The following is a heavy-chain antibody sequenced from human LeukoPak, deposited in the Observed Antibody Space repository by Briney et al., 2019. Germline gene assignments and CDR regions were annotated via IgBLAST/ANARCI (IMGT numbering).Heavy chain of an antibody. CDR1: GFTFSSYG. CDR3: AKTRGDFDWLSPDY. J-gene: IGHJ4*02. CDR2: ISYDGSIK. D-gene: IGHD3-9*01. V-gene: IGHV3-30*18. Sequence: PGGSLRLSCAVSGFTFSSYGMHWVRQAPGKGLEWVAVISYDGSIKYYADSVKGRFTISRDNSKNTLYLQMNSLRAEDTAVYYCAKTRGDFDWLSPDYWGQGTLVTVSS.